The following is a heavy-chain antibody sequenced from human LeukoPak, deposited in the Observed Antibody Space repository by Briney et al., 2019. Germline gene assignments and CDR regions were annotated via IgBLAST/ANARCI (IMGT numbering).Heavy chain of an antibody. V-gene: IGHV4-59*01. CDR2: IYYSGST. Sequence: SETLSLTCTVSGGSISSYYWSWIRQPPGKGLEWIGYIYYSGSTNYNPSLKSRVTISVDTSKNQFSLKLSSVTAADTAVYYCARVGCTSCLFNWYYYMDVWGKGTTVTVSS. CDR3: ARVGCTSCLFNWYYYMDV. J-gene: IGHJ6*03. D-gene: IGHD2-2*01. CDR1: GGSISSYY.